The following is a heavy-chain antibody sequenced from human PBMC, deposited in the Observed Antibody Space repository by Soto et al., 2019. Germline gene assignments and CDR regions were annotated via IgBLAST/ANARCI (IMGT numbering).Heavy chain of an antibody. V-gene: IGHV3-23*01. D-gene: IGHD3-3*01. CDR3: AIGEGLSKTYFNF. Sequence: QAGGSLRLSCAASGFTFTSFAVSWVRQAPGKGLEWVSAISGSGGATYYADSVKGRFTVSRDNSRNTVYLQVDSLRVEDTAVYHCAIGEGLSKTYFNFWGKGTPVTVSS. CDR2: ISGSGGAT. CDR1: GFTFTSFA. J-gene: IGHJ4*02.